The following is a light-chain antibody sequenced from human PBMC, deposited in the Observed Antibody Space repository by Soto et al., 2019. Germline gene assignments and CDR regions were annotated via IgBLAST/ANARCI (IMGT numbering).Light chain of an antibody. V-gene: IGKV1-5*01. Sequence: DIQRTKSRFTLAASEGDSITITCGPSQSISGSLASCQHRPGEAPKLLTYDVSTLENVVPSSFSGFGSGTEFTLSISGLQPDHFGTYYCQQYYMGWTFGQGTKVDIK. CDR2: DVS. CDR3: QQYYMGWT. J-gene: IGKJ1*01. CDR1: QSISGS.